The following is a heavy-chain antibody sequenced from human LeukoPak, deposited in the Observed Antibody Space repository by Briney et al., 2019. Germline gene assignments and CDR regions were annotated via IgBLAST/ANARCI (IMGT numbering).Heavy chain of an antibody. Sequence: GGSLRLSCAASRFTFSSYSMNWVRQAPGMGLEWVSSISSSGSYIYYADSVKGRFTISRDNAKNSLYLQMNSLRAEDTAVYYCARGGSYYFDYWGQGTLVTVSS. D-gene: IGHD2-15*01. CDR3: ARGGSYYFDY. CDR2: ISSSGSYI. CDR1: RFTFSSYS. J-gene: IGHJ4*02. V-gene: IGHV3-21*01.